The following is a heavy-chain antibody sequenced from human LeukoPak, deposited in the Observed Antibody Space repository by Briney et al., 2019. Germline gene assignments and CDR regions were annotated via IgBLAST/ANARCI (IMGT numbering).Heavy chain of an antibody. D-gene: IGHD3-10*01. J-gene: IGHJ5*02. V-gene: IGHV4-39*07. CDR3: ARTRITMVRGVITNNCFDP. Sequence: SETLSLTCTVSGGSISSSSYYWGWIRQPPGKGLEWIGSIYYSGSTYYNPSLKSRVTISVDTSKNQFSLKLNSVTAADTAVYYCARTRITMVRGVITNNCFDPWGQGSLVTVSS. CDR2: IYYSGST. CDR1: GGSISSSSYY.